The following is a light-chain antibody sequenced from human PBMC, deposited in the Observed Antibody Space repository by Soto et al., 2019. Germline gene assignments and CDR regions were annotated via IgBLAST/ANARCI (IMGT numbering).Light chain of an antibody. CDR1: QGISSA. Sequence: AIQLTQSPSSLSASVGDRVTITCRASQGISSALAWYQQTPGKAPKLLIYDASSLESGVPSRFSGSGSGTDFTLTISSLQPEDFATYYCQQFNNYPLTFGGGTKVDI. V-gene: IGKV1D-13*01. CDR3: QQFNNYPLT. CDR2: DAS. J-gene: IGKJ4*01.